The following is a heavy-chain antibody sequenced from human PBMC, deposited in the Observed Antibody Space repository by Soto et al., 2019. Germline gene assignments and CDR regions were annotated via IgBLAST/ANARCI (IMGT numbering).Heavy chain of an antibody. CDR3: AREGYYGSGSHYYYYMDV. CDR2: MNPNSGGT. V-gene: IGHV1-2*02. CDR1: GYTFTGYY. D-gene: IGHD3-10*01. J-gene: IGHJ6*03. Sequence: QVQLVQSGAEVKKPGASVKVSCKASGYTFTGYYMHWVRQAPGQGLEWLGWMNPNSGGTNYAQKVQGRVAITRDTSISTACREVSRLGSDDTVVYYCAREGYYGSGSHYYYYMDVWGKGSTVTVFS.